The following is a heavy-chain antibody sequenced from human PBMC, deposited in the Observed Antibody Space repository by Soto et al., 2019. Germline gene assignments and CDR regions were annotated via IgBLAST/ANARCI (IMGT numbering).Heavy chain of an antibody. CDR1: GFTFSSYA. CDR2: ISGSGGST. Sequence: GGSLRLSCAASGFTFSSYAMSWVRQAPGKGLEWVSAISGSGGSTYYADSVKGRFTISRDISNNTLYLQMSSLRAEDTAMYYCASYTNRNFAYWGQGTRVTVSS. D-gene: IGHD3-16*02. J-gene: IGHJ4*02. CDR3: ASYTNRNFAY. V-gene: IGHV3-23*01.